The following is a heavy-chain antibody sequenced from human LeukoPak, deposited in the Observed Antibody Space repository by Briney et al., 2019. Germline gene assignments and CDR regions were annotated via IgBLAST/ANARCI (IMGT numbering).Heavy chain of an antibody. D-gene: IGHD2-15*01. CDR1: GYTFTGYY. CDR2: INPNSGGT. V-gene: IGHV1-2*02. J-gene: IGHJ4*02. CDR3: ARRCSGGSCYYDY. Sequence: ASAKVSCKASGYTFTGYYMHWVRQAPGQGLEWMGWINPNSGGTNYAQKFQGRVTMTRDTSISTAYMELSRLRSDDTAVYYCARRCSGGSCYYDYWGQGTLVTVSS.